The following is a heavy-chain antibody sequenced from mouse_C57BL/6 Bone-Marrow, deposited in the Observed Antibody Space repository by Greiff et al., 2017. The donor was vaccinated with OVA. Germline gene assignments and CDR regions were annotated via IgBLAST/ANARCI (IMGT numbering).Heavy chain of an antibody. Sequence: QVQLQQSGTELVKPGASVKLSCKASGYTFTSYWMHWVKQRPGQGLEWIGNINPSNGGTNYNEKFKSKATLTVDKSSSTAYMQLSSLTSEDSAVYYCAGDSNYVGWYFAVWGTGTTVTVSS. CDR2: INPSNGGT. J-gene: IGHJ1*03. D-gene: IGHD2-5*01. V-gene: IGHV1-53*01. CDR1: GYTFTSYW. CDR3: AGDSNYVGWYFAV.